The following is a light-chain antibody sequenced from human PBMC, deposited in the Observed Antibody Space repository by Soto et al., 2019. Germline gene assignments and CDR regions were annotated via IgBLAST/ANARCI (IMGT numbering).Light chain of an antibody. V-gene: IGLV1-40*01. J-gene: IGLJ3*02. CDR3: QSYDSSLRDWV. CDR1: SSNIGAVYD. Sequence: QPVLTQPPSVSGAPGQRVTISCTGSSSNIGAVYDVHWYQQLPGTAPKLLIYGNSNRPSGVPDRFSGSKSGTSASLAITGLQAEDEADYYCQSYDSSLRDWVFGGGTKLTVL. CDR2: GNS.